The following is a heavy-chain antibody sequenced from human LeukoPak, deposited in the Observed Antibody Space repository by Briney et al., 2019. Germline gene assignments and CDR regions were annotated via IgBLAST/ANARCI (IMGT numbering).Heavy chain of an antibody. CDR1: GYTFTGYY. V-gene: IGHV1-2*06. Sequence: ASVKVSCKASGYTFTGYYMHWVRQAPGQGLEWMGRINPNSGGTNYAQKFQGRVTMTRETSISTAYMELSRLRSDDTAVYYCAREDYYDFWSGYYTYSYFDYWGQGTLVTVSS. D-gene: IGHD3-3*01. CDR3: AREDYYDFWSGYYTYSYFDY. J-gene: IGHJ4*02. CDR2: INPNSGGT.